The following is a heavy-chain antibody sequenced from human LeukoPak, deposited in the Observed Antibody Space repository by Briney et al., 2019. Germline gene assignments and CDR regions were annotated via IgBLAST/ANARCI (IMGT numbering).Heavy chain of an antibody. V-gene: IGHV3-30*02. Sequence: GGSLRLSCVASGFSFSTYGMNWVRQAPGKGLEWVAFIRNDESNKNYADSVKGRFTISRDNSKNTLYLQMNSLRVEDTAVYYCAKDSRSAAAMFQHWGQGTLVTVSS. CDR3: AKDSRSAAAMFQH. J-gene: IGHJ1*01. CDR1: GFSFSTYG. D-gene: IGHD6-13*01. CDR2: IRNDESNK.